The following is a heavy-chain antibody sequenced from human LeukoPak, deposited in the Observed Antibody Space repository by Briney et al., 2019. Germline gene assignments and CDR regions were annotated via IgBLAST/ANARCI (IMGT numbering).Heavy chain of an antibody. Sequence: SETLSLTCTVSGGSISSCISYWGWIRQPPGKGLEWIGSIYCSGSTYYNPSLKSRVTISGDTSKNRFSLKLSSVTAADTAVYYCARDLEVGATLLDYWGQGTLVTVSS. V-gene: IGHV4-39*07. CDR3: ARDLEVGATLLDY. J-gene: IGHJ4*02. CDR1: GGSISSCISY. D-gene: IGHD1-26*01. CDR2: IYCSGST.